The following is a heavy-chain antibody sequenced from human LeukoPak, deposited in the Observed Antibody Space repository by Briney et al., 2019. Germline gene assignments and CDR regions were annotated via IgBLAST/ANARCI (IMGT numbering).Heavy chain of an antibody. D-gene: IGHD6-13*01. CDR1: GGSISSYY. CDR3: ARAIAAAGIYAFDI. V-gene: IGHV4-59*01. CDR2: IYYSGST. Sequence: SETLSLTCTVSGGSISSYYWSWIRQPPGKGLEWIGYIYYSGSTNYNPSLRSRVTISVDTSKNQFSLKLSSVTAADTAVYYCARAIAAAGIYAFDIWGQGTMVTVSS. J-gene: IGHJ3*02.